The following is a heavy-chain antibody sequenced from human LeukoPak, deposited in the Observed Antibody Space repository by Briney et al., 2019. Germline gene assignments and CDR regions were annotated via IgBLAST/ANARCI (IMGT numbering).Heavy chain of an antibody. Sequence: GASVKVSFKVSGYTLTELSMHWVRQAPGKGLEWMGGFDPEDGETIYAQKFQGRVTMTEDTSTDTAYMELSSLRSEDTAVYYCATENFPRHYSGSYWYWGQGTLVTVSS. D-gene: IGHD1-26*01. CDR1: GYTLTELS. CDR2: FDPEDGET. J-gene: IGHJ4*02. V-gene: IGHV1-24*01. CDR3: ATENFPRHYSGSYWY.